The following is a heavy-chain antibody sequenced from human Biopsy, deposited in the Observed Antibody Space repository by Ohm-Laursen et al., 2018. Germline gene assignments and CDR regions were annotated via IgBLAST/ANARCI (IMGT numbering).Heavy chain of an antibody. V-gene: IGHV3-7*01. Sequence: SLRLSCTASGFTFSSSWMTWVRQAPGKGLEWVAMIKQDGSEDYYVDSVKGRFTISRDNAQKSLDLQLNSLRAEDTAVYYCATEFTKANGWNYFDYWGQGTLVTVSS. J-gene: IGHJ4*02. CDR2: IKQDGSED. CDR1: GFTFSSSW. CDR3: ATEFTKANGWNYFDY. D-gene: IGHD2-15*01.